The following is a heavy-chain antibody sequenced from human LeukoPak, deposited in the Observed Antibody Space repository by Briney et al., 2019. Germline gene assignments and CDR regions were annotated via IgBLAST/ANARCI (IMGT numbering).Heavy chain of an antibody. V-gene: IGHV4-39*02. CDR1: GGSISSSYYY. Sequence: PSETLSLTCTVSGGSISSSYYYWGWIRQPPGKGLEWIGSIYYSGSTYYNPSLKSRVTISVDTSKNQFSLKLRSVTAADTAVYYCARDQGLGRYAFDIWGQGTMVTVSS. D-gene: IGHD7-27*01. CDR2: IYYSGST. J-gene: IGHJ3*02. CDR3: ARDQGLGRYAFDI.